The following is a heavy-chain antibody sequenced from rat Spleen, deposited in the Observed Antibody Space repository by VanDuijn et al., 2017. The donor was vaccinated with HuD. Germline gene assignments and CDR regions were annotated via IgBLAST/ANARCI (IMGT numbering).Heavy chain of an antibody. CDR2: ISYDGTAT. J-gene: IGHJ2*01. V-gene: IGHV5-20*01. CDR3: TTGHY. Sequence: EVQLVESDGGLVQPGRSMKLSCAASGLSFSNYDMAWVRQAPTKGLEWVASISYDGTATYYRDSVKGRFTLSRDNAKNTLYLKMDRLRSEDTATYYCTTGHYWGQGVMVTVSS. CDR1: GLSFSNYD.